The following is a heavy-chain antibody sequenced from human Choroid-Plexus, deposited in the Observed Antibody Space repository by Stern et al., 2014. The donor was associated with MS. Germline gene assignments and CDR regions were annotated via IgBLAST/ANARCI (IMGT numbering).Heavy chain of an antibody. CDR2: INPSSGDT. Sequence: QVQLVQSGTEVKKPGTSVKVSCRTSGYSFTAYYLHWVRQAPGQGLEWMGWINPSSGDTNLAEKFQGRTTMTRDTANTTAYLVLSRLSLDDTAVYDGAKSTTITPLDYWGQGSLIIVSS. CDR3: AKSTTITPLDY. V-gene: IGHV1-2*02. CDR1: GYSFTAYY. J-gene: IGHJ4*02. D-gene: IGHD4-17*01.